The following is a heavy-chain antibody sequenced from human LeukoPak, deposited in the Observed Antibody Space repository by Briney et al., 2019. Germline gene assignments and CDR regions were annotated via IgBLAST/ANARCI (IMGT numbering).Heavy chain of an antibody. CDR1: GDSVSSNSAA. CDR3: ARGVVQGAAAANWFDP. CDR2: TYYRSKWYN. D-gene: IGHD6-25*01. Sequence: SQTLSLTCAISGDSVSSNSAAWNWIRQSPSRGLEWLGRTYYRSKWYNDYAVSVKSRITINPDTSKNQFSLQLTSVTPEDTAVYYCARGVVQGAAAANWFDPWGQGTLVTVSS. V-gene: IGHV6-1*01. J-gene: IGHJ5*02.